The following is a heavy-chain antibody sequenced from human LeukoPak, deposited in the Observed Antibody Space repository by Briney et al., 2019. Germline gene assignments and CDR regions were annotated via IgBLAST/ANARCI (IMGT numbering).Heavy chain of an antibody. CDR2: INQDGHEN. Sequence: QPGGSLRLSRAASGFTFSSYWMSWVRQVPGKGLECVANINQDGHENHYVDSVKGRFTISRDDVQNSLYLQMNSLRADDTAVYYCARGGRYYLGYWGQGTLVTVSS. CDR1: GFTFSSYW. CDR3: ARGGRYYLGY. J-gene: IGHJ4*02. V-gene: IGHV3-7*01.